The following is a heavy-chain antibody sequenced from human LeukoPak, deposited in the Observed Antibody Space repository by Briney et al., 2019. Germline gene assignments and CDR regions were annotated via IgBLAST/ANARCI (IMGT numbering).Heavy chain of an antibody. CDR3: AKTPTYYYASGSYYDD. Sequence: GGSLRLSCAASGFTFRSKALSWVRQAPGKGLEWVSAISGSGGTTYYADSVKGRFTISRDNSKNTLYLQMNSLRVEDTAVYYCAKTPTYYYASGSYYDDWGQGTLVTVSS. D-gene: IGHD3-10*01. V-gene: IGHV3-23*01. CDR1: GFTFRSKA. J-gene: IGHJ4*02. CDR2: ISGSGGTT.